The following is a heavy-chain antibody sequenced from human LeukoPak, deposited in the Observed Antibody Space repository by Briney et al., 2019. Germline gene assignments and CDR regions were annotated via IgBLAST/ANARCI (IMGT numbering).Heavy chain of an antibody. CDR1: GGSINSYY. CDR3: ARGGYYGSGNDFRFDP. D-gene: IGHD3-10*01. CDR2: IHYTGST. J-gene: IGHJ5*02. Sequence: SETLSLTCTVSGGSINSYYWSWIRQPPGKGLECIGYIHYTGSTNYNSSLKSRVTISVDTSKSQFSLKLSSVTAADTAIYYCARGGYYGSGNDFRFDPWGQGTLVTVSS. V-gene: IGHV4-59*01.